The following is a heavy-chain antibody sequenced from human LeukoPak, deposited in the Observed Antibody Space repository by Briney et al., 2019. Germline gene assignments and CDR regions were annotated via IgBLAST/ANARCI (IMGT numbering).Heavy chain of an antibody. J-gene: IGHJ4*02. D-gene: IGHD2-15*01. CDR2: FDPEDGET. V-gene: IGHV1-24*01. CDR3: ATAPPQVAHYLPFDY. Sequence: ASVKVSCEVSGYTLTELSMHWVRQAPGKGLEWMGGFDPEDGETIYAQKFQGRVTMTEDTSTDTAYMELSSLRSEDTAVYYCATAPPQVAHYLPFDYWGQGTLVTVSS. CDR1: GYTLTELS.